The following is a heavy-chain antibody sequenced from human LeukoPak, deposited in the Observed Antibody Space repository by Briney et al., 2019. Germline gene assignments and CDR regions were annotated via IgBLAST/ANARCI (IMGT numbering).Heavy chain of an antibody. CDR2: IYYSGST. V-gene: IGHV4-59*01. Sequence: SETLSLTCTVSGGSISSYYWSWIRQPPGKGLEWIGYIYYSGSTNYNPSLKSRVTISVDTSKNQFSLKLSSVTAADTAAYYCARAPGWYFDYWGQGTLVTVSS. J-gene: IGHJ4*02. CDR1: GGSISSYY. CDR3: ARAPGWYFDY. D-gene: IGHD2-15*01.